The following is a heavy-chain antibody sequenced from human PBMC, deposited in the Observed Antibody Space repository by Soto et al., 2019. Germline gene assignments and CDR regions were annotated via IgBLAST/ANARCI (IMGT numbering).Heavy chain of an antibody. CDR1: GYTFTGYY. V-gene: IGHV1-2*02. J-gene: IGHJ6*02. Sequence: ASVKVSCKASGYTFTGYYMHWVRQAPGQGLEWMGWINPNSGGTNYAQKFQGRVTMTRDTSISTAYMELSRLRSDDTAVYYCARADIVVVPAAMEYYYYSGMDVWGQGTTVTVSS. D-gene: IGHD2-2*01. CDR3: ARADIVVVPAAMEYYYYSGMDV. CDR2: INPNSGGT.